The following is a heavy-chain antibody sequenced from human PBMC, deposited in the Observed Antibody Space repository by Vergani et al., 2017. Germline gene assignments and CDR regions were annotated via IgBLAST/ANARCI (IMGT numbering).Heavy chain of an antibody. V-gene: IGHV1-2*02. Sequence: QVQLVQSGAEVKKPGASVQVSCKASGYTFTGYYMHWVRQAPGQGLEWMGWINPNSGGTNYAQKFQGRVTMTRDTSISTAYMELSRLRSDDTAVYYCARDGHXVVVVAATHRWFDPWGQGTLVTVSS. CDR3: ARDGHXVVVVAATHRWFDP. D-gene: IGHD2-15*01. CDR2: INPNSGGT. CDR1: GYTFTGYY. J-gene: IGHJ5*02.